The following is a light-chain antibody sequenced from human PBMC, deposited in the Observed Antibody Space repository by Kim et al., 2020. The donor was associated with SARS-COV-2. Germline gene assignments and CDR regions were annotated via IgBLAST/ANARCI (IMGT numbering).Light chain of an antibody. V-gene: IGLV2-23*02. CDR3: CSYAGSGTFL. CDR1: STDVGRYNL. Sequence: QSALTQPASVSGSPGQSITISCTGTSTDVGRYNLVSWYQQHPDKAPKLLIYEVSKRPSGVSNRFSGSKSGNTASLTISGLQADDEADYYCCSYAGSGTFLFGGGTQLTDL. CDR2: EVS. J-gene: IGLJ2*01.